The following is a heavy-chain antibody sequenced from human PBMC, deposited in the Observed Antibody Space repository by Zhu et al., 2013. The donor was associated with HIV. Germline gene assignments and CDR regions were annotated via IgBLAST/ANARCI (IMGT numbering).Heavy chain of an antibody. Sequence: QVQLVQSGAEVKKPGASVKVSCKASGYTFTDFHMHWVRQAPGQGLEWMGWINPNSGGTNYAQKFQGRVTMTRDTSISTAYMELSRLRSDDTAVYYCARDWSGVGERGFDPVGPGEPWSPSP. CDR1: GYTFTDFH. J-gene: IGHJ5*02. D-gene: IGHD3-3*01. CDR2: INPNSGGT. CDR3: ARDWSGVGERGFDP. V-gene: IGHV1-2*02.